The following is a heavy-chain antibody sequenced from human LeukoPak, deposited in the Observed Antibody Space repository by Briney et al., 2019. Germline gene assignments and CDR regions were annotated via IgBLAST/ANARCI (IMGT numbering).Heavy chain of an antibody. CDR1: GFTFSSYG. V-gene: IGHV3-30*18. D-gene: IGHD1-26*01. CDR3: AKDVQRGSSPTDY. Sequence: GGSLRLSCAASGFTFSSYGMHWVRQAPGKGLEWVAVISYDGSNKYYADSVKGRFTISRDNSKNSLYLQMNSLRAEDTAVYYCAKDVQRGSSPTDYWGQGTLVTVSS. CDR2: ISYDGSNK. J-gene: IGHJ4*02.